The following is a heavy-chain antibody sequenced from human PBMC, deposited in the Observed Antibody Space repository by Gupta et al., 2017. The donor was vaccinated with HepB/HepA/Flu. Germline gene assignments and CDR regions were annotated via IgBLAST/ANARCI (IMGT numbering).Heavy chain of an antibody. V-gene: IGHV4-34*01. CDR1: GGSFSDSY. CDR3: ARRGTSNYHYYGMDV. J-gene: IGHJ6*02. D-gene: IGHD3-16*01. Sequence: QVQLPQWGAGLLRPSETLSFPCAVFGGSFSDSYWTWIRQPPGKGLEWIGQIYQTGSVDYNPSLKSRVTISVDTSKNQFSLRLSSVTAADTAIYYCARRGTSNYHYYGMDVWGQGTSVTVSS. CDR2: IYQTGSV.